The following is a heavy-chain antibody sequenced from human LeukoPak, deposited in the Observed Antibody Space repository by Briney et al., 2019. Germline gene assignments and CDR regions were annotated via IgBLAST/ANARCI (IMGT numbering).Heavy chain of an antibody. D-gene: IGHD3-9*01. J-gene: IGHJ3*02. CDR2: IYHSGST. CDR1: GGSISSGGYS. V-gene: IGHV4-30-2*01. Sequence: PSETLSLTCAVSGGSISSGGYSWSWIRQPPGKGLEWIGYIYHSGSTYYNPSLKSRVTISVDRSKNQFSLKLSSVTAADTAVYCCASYVLRYFDWLRRDAFDIWGQGTMVTVSS. CDR3: ASYVLRYFDWLRRDAFDI.